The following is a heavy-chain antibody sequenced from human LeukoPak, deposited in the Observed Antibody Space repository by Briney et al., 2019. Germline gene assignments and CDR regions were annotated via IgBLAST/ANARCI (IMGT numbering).Heavy chain of an antibody. V-gene: IGHV1-8*01. CDR2: MNPNSGNT. CDR3: ARDGSGVWFDY. Sequence: ASVKVSCKASGYTFTSYDINWVRQATGQGLEWMGWMNPNSGNTGYAQKFQGRVTLTTDTSTSTAYMELRSLRSDDTAVYYCARDGSGVWFDYWGQGTLVTVSS. CDR1: GYTFTSYD. D-gene: IGHD3-10*01. J-gene: IGHJ4*02.